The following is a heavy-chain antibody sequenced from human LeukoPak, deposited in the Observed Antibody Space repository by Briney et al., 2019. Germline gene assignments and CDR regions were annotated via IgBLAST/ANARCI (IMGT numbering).Heavy chain of an antibody. D-gene: IGHD4-17*01. V-gene: IGHV3-21*01. J-gene: IGHJ4*02. CDR1: GFTFSSYS. Sequence: PGGSLRLSCAASGFTFSSYSMNWVRQAPGKGLEWVSSISSSSSYIYYADSVKGRFTISRDNAKNSLYLQMNSLRAEDTAVYYCARITTVTAASSDYWGQGTLVTVSS. CDR2: ISSSSSYI. CDR3: ARITTVTAASSDY.